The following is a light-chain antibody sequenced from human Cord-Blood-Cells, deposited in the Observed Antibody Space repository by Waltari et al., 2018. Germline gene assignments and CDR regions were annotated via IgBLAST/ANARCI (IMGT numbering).Light chain of an antibody. J-gene: IGKJ4*01. V-gene: IGKV1-33*01. Sequence: DIQMTQSLSSLSASVGDRVTITCQASQDISNYLNWYQQKPGKAPKLLIYDASNLETGIPSRFSGSGSGTDFTFTISSLQPEDIATYYCQQYDNLHPWTFGGGTKVEIK. CDR1: QDISNY. CDR2: DAS. CDR3: QQYDNLHPWT.